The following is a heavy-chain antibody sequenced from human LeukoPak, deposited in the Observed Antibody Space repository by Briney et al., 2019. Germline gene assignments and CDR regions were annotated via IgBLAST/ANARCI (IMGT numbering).Heavy chain of an antibody. V-gene: IGHV3-30*18. CDR2: ISYDGSNK. D-gene: IGHD5-18*01. Sequence: PGGSLRLSCAVSGFTFSSYGMHWVRQAPGKGLEWVAVISYDGSNKYYADSVKGRFTISRDNSKNTLYLQMNSLRAEDTAVYYCAKDLGGWIQLWIGAFDIWGQGTMVTVSS. CDR3: AKDLGGWIQLWIGAFDI. J-gene: IGHJ3*02. CDR1: GFTFSSYG.